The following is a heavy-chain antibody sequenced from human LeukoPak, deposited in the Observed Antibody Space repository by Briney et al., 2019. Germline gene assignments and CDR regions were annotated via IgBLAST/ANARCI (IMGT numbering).Heavy chain of an antibody. CDR2: MNPNSGNT. J-gene: IGHJ5*02. D-gene: IGHD3-9*01. CDR1: GYTFTSYD. V-gene: IGHV1-8*01. Sequence: ASVKVSCKASGYTFTSYDINWVRQATGQGLEWMGWMNPNSGNTGYAQKFQGRVTMTRNTSISTAYMELSSLRSEDTAVYYCARGRDYDILANWFDPWGQGTLVTVSS. CDR3: ARGRDYDILANWFDP.